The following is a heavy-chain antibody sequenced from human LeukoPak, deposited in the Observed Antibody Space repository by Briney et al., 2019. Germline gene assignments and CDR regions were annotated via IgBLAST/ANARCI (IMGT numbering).Heavy chain of an antibody. CDR3: ARHTWFGRGRWFDP. CDR2: IYYSGST. V-gene: IGHV4-39*01. Sequence: PSETLSLTCTVSGGSISSSSYYWGWIRQPPGKGLEWIGSIYYSGSTYYNPSLKSRVTISVDTSKNQFSLKLSSVTAADTAVYYCARHTWFGRGRWFDPWGRGTLVTVSS. CDR1: GGSISSSSYY. D-gene: IGHD3-10*01. J-gene: IGHJ5*02.